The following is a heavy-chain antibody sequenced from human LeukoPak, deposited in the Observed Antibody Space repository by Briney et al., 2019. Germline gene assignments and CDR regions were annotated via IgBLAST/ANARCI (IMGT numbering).Heavy chain of an antibody. Sequence: SETLSLTCTVSGGSISSSSYYWGWIRQPPGKGPEWIGSIYYSGSTYYNPSLKSRVTISVDTSKNQFSLKLSSVTAADTAVYYCARLAVIVGATDYWGQGTLVTVSS. CDR2: IYYSGST. CDR1: GGSISSSSYY. CDR3: ARLAVIVGATDY. D-gene: IGHD1-26*01. V-gene: IGHV4-39*01. J-gene: IGHJ4*02.